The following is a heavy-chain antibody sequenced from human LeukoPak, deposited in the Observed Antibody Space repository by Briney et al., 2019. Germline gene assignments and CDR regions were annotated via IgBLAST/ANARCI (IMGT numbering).Heavy chain of an antibody. J-gene: IGHJ4*02. D-gene: IGHD3-3*01. CDR1: GYTFTSYD. V-gene: IGHV1-8*01. Sequence: ASVKVSCKASGYTFTSYDINWVRQATGQGLEWMGWMNPNSGNTGYAQKFQGRVTMTRDTSISTAYMELSRLRSDDTAVYYCAREAYDFWSGYYGYWGQGTLVTVSS. CDR2: MNPNSGNT. CDR3: AREAYDFWSGYYGY.